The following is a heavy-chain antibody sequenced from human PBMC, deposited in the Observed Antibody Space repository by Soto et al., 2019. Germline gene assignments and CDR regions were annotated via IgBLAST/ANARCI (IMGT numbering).Heavy chain of an antibody. D-gene: IGHD3-10*01. CDR1: GFVFSNYA. CDR3: AKDLIRGDGYEVHDY. CDR2: IYAAGGSK. Sequence: GGSLRLSCAASGFVFSNYAMFWFRQAPGRGLEWVSTIYAAGGSKYYAGSVKGRFTVSRDNSRDTLFLQMDSLRVEDTAIYLCAKDLIRGDGYEVHDYRGPRTLVTVS. J-gene: IGHJ4*02. V-gene: IGHV3-23*01.